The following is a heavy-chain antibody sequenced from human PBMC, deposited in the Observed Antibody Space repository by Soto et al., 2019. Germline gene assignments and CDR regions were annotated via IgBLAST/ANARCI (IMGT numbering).Heavy chain of an antibody. CDR3: AHRPIWGSYHFDY. V-gene: IGHV2-5*02. D-gene: IGHD3-16*02. CDR2: IFWDDDK. J-gene: IGHJ4*02. CDR1: GFSLSTNGVG. Sequence: QITLRESGPTLVKPTQTLTLTCTFSGFSLSTNGVGVGWIRQPPGKALEWLALIFWDDDKRYSPSLKSRLTITKDTSNNQVVLTMINMDPVDTATYYCAHRPIWGSYHFDYWGRGTLVTVSS.